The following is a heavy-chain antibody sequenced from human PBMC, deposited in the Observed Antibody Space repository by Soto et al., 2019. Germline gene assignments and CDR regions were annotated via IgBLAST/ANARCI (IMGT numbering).Heavy chain of an antibody. J-gene: IGHJ4*02. Sequence: EVQLLESGGGLVQPGGSLRLSCAASGFTFSSYAMSWVRQAPGKGLEWVSIISTSGDSTFYADSVKGRFTISRDNSKNTLDLKVNSLTAEDTAVYYCAKHFVNGEVDYWGQGTLVTVSS. CDR3: AKHFVNGEVDY. V-gene: IGHV3-23*01. CDR2: ISTSGDST. D-gene: IGHD3-10*01. CDR1: GFTFSSYA.